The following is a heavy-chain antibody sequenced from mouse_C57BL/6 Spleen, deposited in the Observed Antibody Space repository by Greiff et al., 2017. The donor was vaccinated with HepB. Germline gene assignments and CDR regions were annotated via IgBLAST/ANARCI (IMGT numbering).Heavy chain of an antibody. CDR3: ARPDSSGYPYYYAMDY. J-gene: IGHJ4*01. CDR1: GYTFTDYN. Sequence: VQLQQSGPELVKPGASVKIPCKASGYTFTDYNMDWVKQSHGKSLEWIGDINPNNGGTIYNQKFKGKATLTVDKSSSTAYMELRSLTSEDTAVYYCARPDSSGYPYYYAMDYWGQGTSVTVSS. D-gene: IGHD3-2*02. V-gene: IGHV1-18*01. CDR2: INPNNGGT.